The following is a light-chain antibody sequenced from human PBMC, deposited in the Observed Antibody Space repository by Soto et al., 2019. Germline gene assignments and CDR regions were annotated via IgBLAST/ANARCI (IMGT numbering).Light chain of an antibody. CDR2: STS. Sequence: QAVVTQEPSLTVSPGGTVTLTCASSTGAVTSGYYPNWFQQQPGQAPRALIYSTSNKPSWTPARFSGSLLGGKAALTLSGVQHEDEAAYYCLLCDGGAQLVFGGGTKLTVL. CDR1: TGAVTSGYY. CDR3: LLCDGGAQLV. V-gene: IGLV7-43*01. J-gene: IGLJ2*01.